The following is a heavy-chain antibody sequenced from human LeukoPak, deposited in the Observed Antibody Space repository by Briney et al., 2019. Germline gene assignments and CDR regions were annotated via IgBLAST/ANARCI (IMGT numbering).Heavy chain of an antibody. V-gene: IGHV4-39*07. D-gene: IGHD3-9*01. CDR1: GGSISSSSYY. CDR3: ASGDILTGCYNEQPGFDY. CDR2: IYYSGST. Sequence: SETLSLTCTVSGGSISSSSYYWGWIRQPPGKGLEWIGSIYYSGSTYYNPSLKSRVTISVDTSKNQFSLKLSSVTAADTAVYYCASGDILTGCYNEQPGFDYWGQGTLVTVSS. J-gene: IGHJ4*02.